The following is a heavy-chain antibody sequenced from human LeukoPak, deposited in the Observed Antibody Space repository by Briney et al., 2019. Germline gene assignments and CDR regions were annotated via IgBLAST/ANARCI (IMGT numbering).Heavy chain of an antibody. Sequence: PGGSLRLSCAASGFTFSSYAMSWVRQAPGKGLEWVSAISGSGGRTYYADSVKGRFTISRDNSKNTLYLQMNSLRGDDTAVHYCAKDQGYYDSSGTGLDYWGQGTLVTVSS. CDR3: AKDQGYYDSSGTGLDY. J-gene: IGHJ4*02. CDR1: GFTFSSYA. D-gene: IGHD3-22*01. CDR2: ISGSGGRT. V-gene: IGHV3-23*01.